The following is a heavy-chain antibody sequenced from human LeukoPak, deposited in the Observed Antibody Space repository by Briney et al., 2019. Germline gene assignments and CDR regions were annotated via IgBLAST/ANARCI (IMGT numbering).Heavy chain of an antibody. Sequence: GESLKISCNGSGYXFTTYWIAWVRQMPGKGLEWMGRIDPSDSYTNYSPPFQGHVTISADKSISTAYLQWSSLKASDTAMYYCARVIHLGELSLYDYWGQGTLVTVSS. D-gene: IGHD3-16*02. CDR1: GYXFTTYW. CDR3: ARVIHLGELSLYDY. CDR2: IDPSDSYT. V-gene: IGHV5-10-1*01. J-gene: IGHJ4*02.